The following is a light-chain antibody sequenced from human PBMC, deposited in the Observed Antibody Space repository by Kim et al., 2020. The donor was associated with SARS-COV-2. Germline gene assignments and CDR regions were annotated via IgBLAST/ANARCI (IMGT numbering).Light chain of an antibody. V-gene: IGLV3-1*01. Sequence: SYELTQPPSVSVSPGQTASMTCSGDELGDKYVYWYQQKPGQSPVLVIYQDTKRPSGIPERFSGSNSGNTATLTISGTQAMDEADYYCQAWDSSTVVFGGGTQLTVL. CDR1: ELGDKY. J-gene: IGLJ2*01. CDR3: QAWDSSTVV. CDR2: QDT.